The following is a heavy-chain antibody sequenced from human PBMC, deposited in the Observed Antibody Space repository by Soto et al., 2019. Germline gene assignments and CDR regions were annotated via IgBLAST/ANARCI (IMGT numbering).Heavy chain of an antibody. V-gene: IGHV3-33*01. Sequence: QVQLVESGGGLVQPGGSLRLSCAASGFAFSNYGMHWVRQTPGKGLEWVALIWYDGSNKYYADSVKGRFTISRDNSNNTLYLQMHSLRGEYTAVYFCAGSPPGVAGRYYFAYWGQGTLVTVSS. CDR3: AGSPPGVAGRYYFAY. CDR2: IWYDGSNK. J-gene: IGHJ4*02. D-gene: IGHD6-6*01. CDR1: GFAFSNYG.